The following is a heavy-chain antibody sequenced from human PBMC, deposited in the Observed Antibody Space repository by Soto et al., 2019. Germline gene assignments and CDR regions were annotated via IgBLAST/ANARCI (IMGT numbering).Heavy chain of an antibody. CDR1: GYTLTELS. V-gene: IGHV1-24*01. J-gene: IGHJ6*03. CDR2: FDPEDGET. D-gene: IGHD6-19*01. Sequence: ASVKVSCKVSGYTLTELSMHWVRQAPGKGLEWMGGFDPEDGETIYAQKFQGRVTMTEDTSTDTAYMELSSLRSEDTAVYYCATATSGWGYYYYYYMDVWGKGTTVTVSS. CDR3: ATATSGWGYYYYYYMDV.